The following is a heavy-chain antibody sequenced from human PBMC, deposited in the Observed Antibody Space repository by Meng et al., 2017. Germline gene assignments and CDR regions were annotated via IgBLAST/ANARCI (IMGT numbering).Heavy chain of an antibody. J-gene: IGHJ4*02. Sequence: QVQLVQSWSELRKPGASVKVSCKASGYPLTSYAINWLRQAPGQGLQWMGWIDTKTGNPTYVPGFTGRLVFSLDTSVSTAYLQISGLKADDTAVYYCTRDGYSDCSRTSCFDSWGQGTLVTVSS. CDR1: GYPLTSYA. CDR2: IDTKTGNP. D-gene: IGHD2-2*01. CDR3: TRDGYSDCSRTSCFDS. V-gene: IGHV7-4-1*02.